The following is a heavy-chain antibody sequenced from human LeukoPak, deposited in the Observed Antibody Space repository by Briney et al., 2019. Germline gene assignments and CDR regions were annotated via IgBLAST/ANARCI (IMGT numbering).Heavy chain of an antibody. V-gene: IGHV1-18*01. D-gene: IGHD1-26*01. Sequence: SVKVSRQASLYTFTSYGISWVRPAPGQGLEWMGWISAYNGNTNYAQKLQGRVTMTTDTSTSTAYMELRSLRSDDTAVYYCARDAHKWELPDYWGQGTLVTVSS. CDR1: LYTFTSYG. CDR3: ARDAHKWELPDY. J-gene: IGHJ4*02. CDR2: ISAYNGNT.